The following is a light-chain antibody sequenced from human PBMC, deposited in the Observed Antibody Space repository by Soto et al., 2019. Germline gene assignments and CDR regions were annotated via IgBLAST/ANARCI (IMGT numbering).Light chain of an antibody. Sequence: QSVLTQPPSVSAAPGQKVTISCSGSSANIGSNYVSWYQHLPGTAPKLVIYYSDRRPSEIPDRFSGSKSGTSATLDITGLQTGDEADYYCGAWDGSLSVVLFGGGTKLTVL. J-gene: IGLJ2*01. CDR2: YSD. V-gene: IGLV1-51*01. CDR3: GAWDGSLSVVL. CDR1: SANIGSNY.